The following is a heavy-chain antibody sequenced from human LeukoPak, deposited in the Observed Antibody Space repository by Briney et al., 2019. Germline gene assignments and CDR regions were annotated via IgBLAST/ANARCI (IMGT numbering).Heavy chain of an antibody. D-gene: IGHD7-27*01. CDR1: GGSISGYY. Sequence: SETLSLTCTVSGGSISGYYWSWIRQPAGKGLEWIGRLYTSGSTNYNPSLKSRVSMSIHTSKNQFPLKLSSVTAADTAVYYCARDKWGDGVHLGYWGQGTLVTVSS. J-gene: IGHJ4*02. V-gene: IGHV4-4*07. CDR3: ARDKWGDGVHLGY. CDR2: LYTSGST.